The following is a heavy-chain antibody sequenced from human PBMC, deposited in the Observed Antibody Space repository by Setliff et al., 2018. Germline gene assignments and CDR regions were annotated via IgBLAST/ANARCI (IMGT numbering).Heavy chain of an antibody. J-gene: IGHJ6*03. CDR3: ASPRSAGTYQGAFYYFLHV. V-gene: IGHV1-69*13. CDR1: GDTFKGYA. Sequence: ASVKVSCKASGDTFKGYAFTWVRQAPGQGIEWMGDFLAVLRKPTHAERFQDRLTITADESTSTAYMELRDLRPEDTAVYFCASPRSAGTYQGAFYYFLHVWGKGTTVTVSS. D-gene: IGHD1-26*01. CDR2: FLAVLRKP.